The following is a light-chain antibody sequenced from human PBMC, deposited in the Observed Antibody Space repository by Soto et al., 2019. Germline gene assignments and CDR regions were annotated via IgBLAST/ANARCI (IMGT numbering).Light chain of an antibody. CDR3: QQTYSGPWT. J-gene: IGKJ1*01. CDR2: AAS. V-gene: IGKV1-39*01. Sequence: DIQMTQSPSSLSASVGDRVTITCRASQSISKFLNWYQQKPGKAPHLVISAASTLHSGVPSRFSGSGSWSHFTLTVTSLQSEDVANYYCQQTYSGPWTFGQGTTVDI. CDR1: QSISKF.